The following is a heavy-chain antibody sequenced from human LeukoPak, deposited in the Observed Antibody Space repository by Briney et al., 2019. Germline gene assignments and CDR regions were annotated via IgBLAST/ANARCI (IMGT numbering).Heavy chain of an antibody. CDR1: GFTFSNYW. CDR3: ARVRDAFDI. Sequence: PGGSLRLSCAASGFTFSNYWMSWVRQAPGKGLEWVANIKQDGSEKYYVDSVKGRFLISRDNAKNSLYLQMNSLRAEDTAVYYCARVRDAFDIWGQGTMVTVSS. J-gene: IGHJ3*02. V-gene: IGHV3-7*01. CDR2: IKQDGSEK.